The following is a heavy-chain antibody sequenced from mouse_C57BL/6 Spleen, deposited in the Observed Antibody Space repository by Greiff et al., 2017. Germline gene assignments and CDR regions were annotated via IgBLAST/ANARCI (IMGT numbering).Heavy chain of an antibody. CDR2: INPSNGGT. J-gene: IGHJ4*01. V-gene: IGHV1-53*01. Sequence: QVQLQQPGTELVKPGASVKLSCKASGYTFTSYWMHWVKQRPGQGLEWIGNINPSNGGTNYNEKFKSKATLTVDKSSSTAYMQLSSLTSEDSAVYYGARGRVYYGNYYAMDYWGQGTSVTVSS. D-gene: IGHD2-1*01. CDR1: GYTFTSYW. CDR3: ARGRVYYGNYYAMDY.